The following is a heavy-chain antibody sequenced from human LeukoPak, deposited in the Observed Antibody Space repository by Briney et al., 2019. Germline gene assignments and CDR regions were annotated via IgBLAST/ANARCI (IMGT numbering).Heavy chain of an antibody. CDR1: GGSISSYY. Sequence: PSETLSLTCTVSGGSISSYYWSWIRQPPGKGLEWIGYIYYSGSTNYNPSLKSRVTISVDTSKNQFSLKLSSVTAADTAVYYCARAEPPGSGYYGTYYYYGMDVWGQGTTVTVSS. V-gene: IGHV4-59*01. CDR3: ARAEPPGSGYYGTYYYYGMDV. CDR2: IYYSGST. J-gene: IGHJ6*02. D-gene: IGHD3-22*01.